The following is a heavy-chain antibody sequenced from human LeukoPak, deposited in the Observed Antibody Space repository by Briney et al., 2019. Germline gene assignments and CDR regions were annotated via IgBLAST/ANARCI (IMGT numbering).Heavy chain of an antibody. CDR2: IRYNGNNQ. CDR3: AKDSAFYYIDV. CDR1: GFTFSNFG. V-gene: IGHV3-30*02. Sequence: GGSLRLSCAASGFTFSNFGMHWVRQAPGKGLEWVAFIRYNGNNQYYADSVKGRFTISRDNSKNTLYLQMNSLKGDDTGVYYCAKDSAFYYIDVWGKGTTVIISS. D-gene: IGHD3-10*01. J-gene: IGHJ6*03.